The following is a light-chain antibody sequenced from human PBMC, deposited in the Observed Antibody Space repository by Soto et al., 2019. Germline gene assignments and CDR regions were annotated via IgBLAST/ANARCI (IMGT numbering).Light chain of an antibody. CDR3: QQYGSSGT. CDR1: QSVSNNY. J-gene: IGKJ1*01. V-gene: IGKV3-20*01. Sequence: TVLTQSPGTLSLSPGERATLSCRASQSVSNNYLAWYQQKPGQAPRLLIYGASNRATGIPDRFSGSGSGTDFTFTIISLEHADFAVYYCQQYGSSGTIGQGARV. CDR2: GAS.